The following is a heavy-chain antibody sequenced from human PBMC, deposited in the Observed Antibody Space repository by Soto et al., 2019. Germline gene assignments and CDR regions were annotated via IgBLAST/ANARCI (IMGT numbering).Heavy chain of an antibody. CDR2: VSTYNGHT. Sequence: QVQLVQSGAEVKKPGASVKVSCKASGYIFTSYGISWVRQAPGQGLEWVGRVSTYNGHTKYAHKLQRRVTMTTDTTASIGYLEWRSLRSYGADAYSCARDNGQWHVSDWRQWTPVTLSS. CDR1: GYIFTSYG. J-gene: IGHJ1*01. CDR3: ARDNGQWHVSD. V-gene: IGHV1-18*01. D-gene: IGHD6-19*01.